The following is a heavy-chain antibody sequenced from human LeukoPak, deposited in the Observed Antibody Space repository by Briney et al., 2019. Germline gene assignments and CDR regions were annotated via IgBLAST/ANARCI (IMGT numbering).Heavy chain of an antibody. Sequence: QSGGSLRLSCAASGFTFSSYETNWVRQAPGKGLEWVSYISSSGSTIYYADSVKGRFTISRDNAKNSLYLQMNSLRAEDTAVYYCASYYGSGSHIDYWGQGTLVTVSS. J-gene: IGHJ4*02. CDR2: ISSSGSTI. CDR1: GFTFSSYE. CDR3: ASYYGSGSHIDY. D-gene: IGHD3-10*01. V-gene: IGHV3-48*03.